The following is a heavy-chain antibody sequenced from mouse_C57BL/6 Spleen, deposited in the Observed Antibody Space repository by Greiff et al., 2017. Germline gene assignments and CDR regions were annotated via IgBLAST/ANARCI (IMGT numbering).Heavy chain of an antibody. CDR1: GFTIKDDY. D-gene: IGHD1-1*01. CDR3: TKGSSYYYAMDY. CDR2: IDPENGDT. V-gene: IGHV14-4*01. Sequence: VQLQQSGAELVRPGASVKLSCTASGFTIKDDYMHWVKQRPEQGLEWIGWIDPENGDTEYASKFQGKATITADTSSNTAYLQLSSLTSEDTAVYYCTKGSSYYYAMDYWGQGTSVTVSS. J-gene: IGHJ4*01.